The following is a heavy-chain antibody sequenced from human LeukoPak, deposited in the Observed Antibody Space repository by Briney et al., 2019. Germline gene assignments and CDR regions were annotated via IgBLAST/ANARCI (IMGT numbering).Heavy chain of an antibody. CDR3: AREGDNWFDP. CDR1: GGSISSYY. J-gene: IGHJ5*02. CDR2: IYYSGST. Sequence: SETLSLTWTVSGGSISSYYWSWIRQPPGKGLEWIGYIYYSGSTNYNPSLKSRVTISVDTSKNQFSLKLSSVTAADTAVYYCAREGDNWFDPWGQGTLVTVSS. V-gene: IGHV4-59*01.